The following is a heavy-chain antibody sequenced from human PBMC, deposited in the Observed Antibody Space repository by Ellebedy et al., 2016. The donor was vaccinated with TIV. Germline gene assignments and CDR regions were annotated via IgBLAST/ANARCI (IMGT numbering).Heavy chain of an antibody. CDR1: GGSFSGYY. V-gene: IGHV4-34*01. CDR3: ARGLAFPRPYYYDSSGYSRIRFQRPNYFDY. Sequence: MPSETLSLTCAVYGGSFSGYYWSWIRQPPGKGLEWIGEINHSGSTNYNPSLKSRVTISVDTSKNQFSLKLSSVTAADTAVYYCARGLAFPRPYYYDSSGYSRIRFQRPNYFDYWGQGTLVTVSS. CDR2: INHSGST. J-gene: IGHJ4*02. D-gene: IGHD3-22*01.